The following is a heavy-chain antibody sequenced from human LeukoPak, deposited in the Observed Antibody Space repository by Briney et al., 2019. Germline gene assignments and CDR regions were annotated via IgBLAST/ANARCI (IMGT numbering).Heavy chain of an antibody. Sequence: SGTLSLTCAVSGDSISSNYWWTWVRQSPGKGLQWVGAISNSGTTKYNPALSSRVIISLDKSQNQFSLSLKSVTVADRAVCYCTTVRRGCSSSSCYFENWGQGALVTVSP. V-gene: IGHV4-4*02. J-gene: IGHJ4*02. CDR3: TTVRRGCSSSSCYFEN. D-gene: IGHD2-15*01. CDR2: ISNSGTT. CDR1: GDSISSNYW.